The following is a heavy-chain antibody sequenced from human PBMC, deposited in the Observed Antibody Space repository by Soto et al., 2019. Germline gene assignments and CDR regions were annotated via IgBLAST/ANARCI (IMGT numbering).Heavy chain of an antibody. CDR1: GGSISTYY. D-gene: IGHD4-4*01. CDR2: IYYSGST. J-gene: IGHJ6*03. Sequence: SETLSLTCSVSGGSISTYYWSWIRQPPGKGLEWIGYIYYSGSTKYNPSLKSRVTISLDTSKSQFSLKLSSVTAADTAVYYCAILKGGYSNSVGFYYYYMDVWGKGTTVTVSS. V-gene: IGHV4-59*01. CDR3: AILKGGYSNSVGFYYYYMDV.